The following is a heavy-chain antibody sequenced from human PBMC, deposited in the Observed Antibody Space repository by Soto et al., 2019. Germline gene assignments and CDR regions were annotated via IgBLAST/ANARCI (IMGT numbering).Heavy chain of an antibody. CDR3: ARAKNPQYYDFWSGPGAGGMDV. CDR1: GGSISSYY. CDR2: IYYSGST. Sequence: SETLSLTCTVSGGSISSYYWSWIRQPPGKGLEWIGYIYYSGSTNYNPSLKSRVTISVDTSKNQFSLKLSSVTAADTAVYYCARAKNPQYYDFWSGPGAGGMDVWGQGNTVTVSS. D-gene: IGHD3-3*01. J-gene: IGHJ6*02. V-gene: IGHV4-59*01.